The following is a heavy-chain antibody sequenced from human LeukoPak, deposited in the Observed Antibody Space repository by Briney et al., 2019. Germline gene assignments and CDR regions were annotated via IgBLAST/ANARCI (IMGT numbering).Heavy chain of an antibody. CDR3: ARAFPAQYYYDSSGYQGYYYYGMDV. CDR2: TYYRSKWYN. V-gene: IGHV6-1*01. Sequence: SQTLSLTCAISGDSVSSNSAAWNWIRQSPSRGLEWLRRTYYRSKWYNDYAVSVKSRITINPDTSKNQFSLQLNSVTPEDTAVYYCARAFPAQYYYDSSGYQGYYYYGMDVWGQGTTVTVSS. D-gene: IGHD3-22*01. CDR1: GDSVSSNSAA. J-gene: IGHJ6*02.